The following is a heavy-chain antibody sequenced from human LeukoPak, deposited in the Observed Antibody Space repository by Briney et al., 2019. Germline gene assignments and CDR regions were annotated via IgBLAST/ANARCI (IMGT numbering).Heavy chain of an antibody. Sequence: SETLSLTCTVSGGSISSHYWGWIRQPPGKGLEWIASIHYSGSTNYNPSLKSRVTISVDTSKNQVSLKLSSVTAADTAVYYCAKHESLIAFDIWGQGTMVTVSS. CDR3: AKHESLIAFDI. J-gene: IGHJ3*02. CDR1: GGSISSHY. V-gene: IGHV4-39*01. CDR2: IHYSGST.